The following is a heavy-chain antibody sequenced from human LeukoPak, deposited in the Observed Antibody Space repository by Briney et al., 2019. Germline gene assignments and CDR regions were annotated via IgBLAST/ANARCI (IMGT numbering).Heavy chain of an antibody. D-gene: IGHD5-24*01. V-gene: IGHV4-4*07. CDR3: AAEFVEMATINYFDY. J-gene: IGHJ4*02. CDR1: GGSISSYY. Sequence: PSQTLSPTCSVSGGSISSYYWSWIRQRARKGLEWVGRRVTSGCTKYNPPLKSRVTKSVNTSMNQFSLKLSPVTAADTAVYYCAAEFVEMATINYFDYWGQGTLVTVSS. CDR2: RVTSGCT.